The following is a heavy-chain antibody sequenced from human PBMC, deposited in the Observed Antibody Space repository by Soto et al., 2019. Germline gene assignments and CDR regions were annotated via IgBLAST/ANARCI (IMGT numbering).Heavy chain of an antibody. CDR1: GFTVSSNY. V-gene: IGHV3-53*04. CDR2: IYSGGST. J-gene: IGHJ4*02. Sequence: EVQLVESGGGLVQPGGSLRLSCAASGFTVSSNYMSWVRQAPGKGLEWVSVIYSGGSTYYADSVKGRFTISRHNSKNTLYLQRNSLRAEDTAVYYCARTRTYSSRDPADCWGQGTLVTVSS. D-gene: IGHD6-13*01. CDR3: ARTRTYSSRDPADC.